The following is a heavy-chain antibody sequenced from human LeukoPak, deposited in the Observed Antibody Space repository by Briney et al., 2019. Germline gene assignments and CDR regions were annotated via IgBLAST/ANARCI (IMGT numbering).Heavy chain of an antibody. CDR1: GGSITNYY. V-gene: IGHV4-59*01. J-gene: IGHJ4*02. D-gene: IGHD1-7*01. CDR3: ARGSIKLHPDY. Sequence: PSETLSLTCTVSGGSITNYYWTWIRQPPGKGLEWIGYIHYSGSTNYNPSLKSRVTISVDTSKNQFSLKLSSVTAADTAVYYCARGSIKLHPDYWGQGTLVTVSS. CDR2: IHYSGST.